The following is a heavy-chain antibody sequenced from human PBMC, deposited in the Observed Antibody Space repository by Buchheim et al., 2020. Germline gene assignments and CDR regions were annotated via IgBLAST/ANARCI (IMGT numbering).Heavy chain of an antibody. V-gene: IGHV3-20*04. CDR2: INWNGDST. CDR1: GFTFDDYG. CDR3: ATTYYHDSSGYWPFNF. Sequence: EVQLVESGGGVVRPGGSLRLSCVASGFTFDDYGMSWVRQAPGKGLEWVSGINWNGDSTYYVDSVKVRFTISRDNAKNSLYLQMNSLRAEDTALYYCATTYYHDSSGYWPFNFWGQGTL. J-gene: IGHJ4*02. D-gene: IGHD3-22*01.